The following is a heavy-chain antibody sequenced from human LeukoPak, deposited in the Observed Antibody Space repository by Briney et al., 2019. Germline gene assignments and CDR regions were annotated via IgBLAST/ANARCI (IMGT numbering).Heavy chain of an antibody. CDR1: GYSFTSYW. CDR3: SRHDSSSWSTSDY. V-gene: IGHV5-51*01. J-gene: IGHJ4*02. CDR2: IYLDYSDT. D-gene: IGHD6-13*01. Sequence: ESLKISCKGSGYSFTSYWIAWVRQMPGKGLEWMGIIYLDYSDTRYSPSFQGQVTISADKSISTAYLQWSSLKASDTAVFYCSRHDSSSWSTSDYGGQGTLVTVSS.